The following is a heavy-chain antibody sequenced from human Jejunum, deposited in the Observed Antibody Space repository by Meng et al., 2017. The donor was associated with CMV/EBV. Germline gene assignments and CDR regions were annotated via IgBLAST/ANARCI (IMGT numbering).Heavy chain of an antibody. J-gene: IGHJ3*02. CDR2: LYSGGTT. Sequence: GFTCSDKYMTWVRQPPGKGLQWVSILYSGGTTSYADSVRGRFIFSRDSSKNTVFLQMNSLRPDDTAVYYCARQYSGSYGDAFDIWGQGVLVTVSS. CDR3: ARQYSGSYGDAFDI. CDR1: GFTCSDKY. V-gene: IGHV3-66*02. D-gene: IGHD1-26*01.